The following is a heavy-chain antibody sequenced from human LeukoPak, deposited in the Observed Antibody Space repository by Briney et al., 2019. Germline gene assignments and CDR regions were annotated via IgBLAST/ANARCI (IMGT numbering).Heavy chain of an antibody. CDR2: IYSSGGT. CDR1: EFTVSVNY. Sequence: GGSLRLSCAASEFTVSVNYMSWVRQAPGKGLEWVSFIYSSGGTYYADSVKGRFTISRDNAKNSLYLQMNSLRAEDTAVYYCARVQLPTAAGRLERPTGYLDRDRGIDYWGQGTLVTVSS. D-gene: IGHD6-13*01. CDR3: ARVQLPTAAGRLERPTGYLDRDRGIDY. J-gene: IGHJ4*02. V-gene: IGHV3-53*01.